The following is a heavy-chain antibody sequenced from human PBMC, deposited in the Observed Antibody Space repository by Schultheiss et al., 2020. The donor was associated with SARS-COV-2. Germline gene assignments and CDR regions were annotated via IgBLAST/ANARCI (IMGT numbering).Heavy chain of an antibody. CDR2: IYYSGST. V-gene: IGHV4-30-4*01. CDR1: GGSISSGDYY. CDR3: ARDSSVYYVPNNWFDP. Sequence: SETLSLTCTVSGGSISSGDYYWSWIRQPPGKGLEWIGYIYYSGSTYYNPSLKSRVTISVDTSKNQFSLKLSSVTAADTAVYYCARDSSVYYVPNNWFDPWGQGTLVTVSS. J-gene: IGHJ5*02. D-gene: IGHD3-3*01.